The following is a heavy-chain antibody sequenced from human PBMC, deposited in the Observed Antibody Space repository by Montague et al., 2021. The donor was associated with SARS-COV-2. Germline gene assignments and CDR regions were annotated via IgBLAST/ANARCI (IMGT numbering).Heavy chain of an antibody. CDR3: ARGGGYTYGAFDY. Sequence: SETLSLTCVVYGGSFSGYYWSWISQPPGNGLEWIGEINHSGSTNYNPSLKSRVTISVDTSKKQFSLTMNSVTAADTAVYYCARGGGYTYGAFDYWGQGTLVTVSS. D-gene: IGHD5-18*01. J-gene: IGHJ4*03. CDR2: INHSGST. V-gene: IGHV4-34*01. CDR1: GGSFSGYY.